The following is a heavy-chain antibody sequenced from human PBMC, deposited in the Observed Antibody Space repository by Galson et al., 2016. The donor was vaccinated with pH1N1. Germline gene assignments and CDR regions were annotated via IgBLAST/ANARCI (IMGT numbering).Heavy chain of an antibody. CDR2: ISWNSGSI. CDR3: AKVGGLLSGYFDY. Sequence: SLRLSCAASGFTFDDYAMHWVRQAPGKGLEWVSGISWNSGSIGYADSVKGRFTISRDNAKNSLYLQMNSLRAEDTDLYYCAKVGGLLSGYFDYWGQGTLVTVSS. CDR1: GFTFDDYA. D-gene: IGHD3-10*01. J-gene: IGHJ4*02. V-gene: IGHV3-9*01.